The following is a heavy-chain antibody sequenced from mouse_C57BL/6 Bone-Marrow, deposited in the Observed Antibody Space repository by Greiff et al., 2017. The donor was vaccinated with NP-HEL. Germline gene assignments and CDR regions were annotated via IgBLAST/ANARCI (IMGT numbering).Heavy chain of an antibody. CDR3: ATGTTVAATGAMDY. CDR1: GYSFTGYY. V-gene: IGHV1-42*01. D-gene: IGHD1-1*01. J-gene: IGHJ4*01. Sequence: EVQLQQSGPELVKPGASVKISCKASGYSFTGYYMTWVKQSPEKSLEWIGEINPSTGGTTYNQKFKAKATLTVDKSSSTAYMQLKSLTSEDSAVYYCATGTTVAATGAMDYWGQGTSVTVSS. CDR2: INPSTGGT.